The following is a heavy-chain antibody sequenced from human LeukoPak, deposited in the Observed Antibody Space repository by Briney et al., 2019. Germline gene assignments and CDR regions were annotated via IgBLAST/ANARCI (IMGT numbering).Heavy chain of an antibody. Sequence: AGGSLRLSCAASGFTFSSYGMHWVRQAPGKGLEWVAVIWYDGSNKYYADSVKGRFTISRDNSKNTLYLQMNSLRAEDTAVYYCARGFSYSNWYYFDYWGQGTLVTVSS. CDR2: IWYDGSNK. J-gene: IGHJ4*02. D-gene: IGHD4-11*01. CDR1: GFTFSSYG. CDR3: ARGFSYSNWYYFDY. V-gene: IGHV3-33*01.